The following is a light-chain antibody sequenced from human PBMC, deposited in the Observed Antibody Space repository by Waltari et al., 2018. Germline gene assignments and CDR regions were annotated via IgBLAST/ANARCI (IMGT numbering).Light chain of an antibody. CDR1: SNDVGGFNY. CDR2: DVS. Sequence: QSSLTQPASVSGSPGQSITISCTGTSNDVGGFNYVSWYQQHPGKAPNRMIYDVSNRPSGVSNRFSGSKSGNTASLTISGLQAEDEADYYCSSYAGSNTLEVFGGGTKLTVL. J-gene: IGLJ3*02. V-gene: IGLV2-14*03. CDR3: SSYAGSNTLEV.